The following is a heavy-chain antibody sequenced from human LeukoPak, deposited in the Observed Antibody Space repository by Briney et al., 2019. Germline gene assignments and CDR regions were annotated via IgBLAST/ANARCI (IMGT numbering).Heavy chain of an antibody. V-gene: IGHV3-30*18. CDR1: GFTFSSYS. CDR3: ANPDAGGDSTGRPFDC. J-gene: IGHJ4*02. D-gene: IGHD6-19*01. Sequence: PGGSLRLSCAASGFTFSSYSMNWVRQAPGKGLEWLAVISYAGSHKFYADSVKGRFTISRDNSKNTLFLEMNSLRAEDTAVYYCANPDAGGDSTGRPFDCWGQGTLVTVSS. CDR2: ISYAGSHK.